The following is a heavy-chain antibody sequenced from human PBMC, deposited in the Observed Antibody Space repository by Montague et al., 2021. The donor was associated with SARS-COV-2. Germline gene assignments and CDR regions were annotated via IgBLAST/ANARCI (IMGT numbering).Heavy chain of an antibody. J-gene: IGHJ4*02. D-gene: IGHD2-21*01. Sequence: SETRSLTCTVSGGSISSSSYYWGWIRQPPGKGLEWIGEINHSGSTNYNPSLKSRVTISVDTSKNQFSLKLSSVTAADTAVYYCAREVRGRIVVVIAIPYYYFDYGGQGTLVTVSS. CDR3: AREVRGRIVVVIAIPYYYFDY. V-gene: IGHV4-39*07. CDR1: GGSISSSSYY. CDR2: INHSGST.